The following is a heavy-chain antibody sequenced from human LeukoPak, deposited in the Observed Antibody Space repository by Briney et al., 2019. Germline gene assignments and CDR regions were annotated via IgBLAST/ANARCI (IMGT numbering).Heavy chain of an antibody. CDR2: TYYSGST. CDR1: GGSISMYY. D-gene: IGHD3-16*01. J-gene: IGHJ4*02. CDR3: ARDGVLGGLFVWAY. V-gene: IGHV4-59*01. Sequence: PSETLSLTCTVSGGSISMYYWSWIRQPPGKVREWIGYTYYSGSTNYNPSLKRLVTRPVNTSKNQFSLKRSSVTAARPASFYVARDGVLGGLFVWAYWGQGTSVTV.